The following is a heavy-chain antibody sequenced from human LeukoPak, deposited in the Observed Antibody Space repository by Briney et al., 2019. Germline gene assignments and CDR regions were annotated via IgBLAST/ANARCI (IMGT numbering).Heavy chain of an antibody. CDR3: ARQVDTAMVVDS. J-gene: IGHJ4*02. D-gene: IGHD5-18*01. V-gene: IGHV1-2*02. Sequence: ASVKVSCKASGYTFTGCYMHWVRQAPGQGLESMGWTNPNSGGTNYAQKFQGRVTMTRDTSISTAYMELSRLRSDDTAVYYCARQVDTAMVVDSWGQGTLVTVSS. CDR1: GYTFTGCY. CDR2: TNPNSGGT.